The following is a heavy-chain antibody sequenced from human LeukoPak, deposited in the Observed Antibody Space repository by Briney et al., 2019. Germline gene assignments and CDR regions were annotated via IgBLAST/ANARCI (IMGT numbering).Heavy chain of an antibody. J-gene: IGHJ4*02. CDR3: ARVAKWELLGKKQYYFDY. CDR2: IIPIFGTA. V-gene: IGHV1-69*13. Sequence: GASVKVSCKASGGTFSSYAISWVRQAPGQGLEWMGGIIPIFGTANYAQKFQGRVTITADESTSTAYMELSSLRSEYTAVYYCARVAKWELLGKKQYYFDYWGQGTLVTVSS. D-gene: IGHD1-26*01. CDR1: GGTFSSYA.